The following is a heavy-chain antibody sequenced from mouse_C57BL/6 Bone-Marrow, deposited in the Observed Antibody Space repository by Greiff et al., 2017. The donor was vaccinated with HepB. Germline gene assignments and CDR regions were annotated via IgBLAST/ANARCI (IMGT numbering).Heavy chain of an antibody. J-gene: IGHJ3*01. CDR3: AREGGIYYDYDGAWFAY. CDR2: ISYDGSN. CDR1: GYSITSGYY. Sequence: EVKLQESGPGLVKPSQSLSLTCSVTGYSITSGYYWNWIRQFPGNKLEWMGYISYDGSNNYNPSLKNRISITRDTSKNQFFLKLNSVTTEDTATYYCAREGGIYYDYDGAWFAYWGQGTLVTVSA. V-gene: IGHV3-6*01. D-gene: IGHD2-4*01.